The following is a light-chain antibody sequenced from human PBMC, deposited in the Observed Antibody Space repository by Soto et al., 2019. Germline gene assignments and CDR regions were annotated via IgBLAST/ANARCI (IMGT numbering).Light chain of an antibody. J-gene: IGLJ1*01. CDR2: DVS. V-gene: IGLV2-14*01. CDR3: SSYTSSSTLRHV. CDR1: SSDVGGYNY. Sequence: QSALTQPASGSGSPGQAITISCTGTSSDVGGYNYVSWYQQHPGKAPKLMIYDVSNRPSGVSNRFSGSKSGNTASLTISGLQAEDEADYYCSSYTSSSTLRHVFGTGTKVTVL.